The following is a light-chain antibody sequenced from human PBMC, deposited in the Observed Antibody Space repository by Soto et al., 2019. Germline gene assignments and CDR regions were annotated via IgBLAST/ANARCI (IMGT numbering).Light chain of an antibody. CDR3: SSYTNTTTYV. CDR1: SSDVGAYGS. CDR2: EFI. V-gene: IGLV2-14*01. Sequence: QAALAQPASVSGTPVQSITISCTGTSSDVGAYGSVCWCQQHPGEAPKLMIYEFINRSSGVSNRFSGSKFGNTASLTISGLQAEAEADYHCSSYTNTTTYVFGTGTKVTVL. J-gene: IGLJ1*01.